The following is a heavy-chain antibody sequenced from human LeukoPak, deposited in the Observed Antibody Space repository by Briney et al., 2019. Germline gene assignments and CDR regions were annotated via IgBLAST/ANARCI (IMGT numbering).Heavy chain of an antibody. V-gene: IGHV3-48*01. D-gene: IGHD6-13*01. Sequence: GGSLRLSCAASEFTFSSYSMNWVRQAPGKGLEWVSYITNSGNSKSYADSVKGRFTISRDNTKNSLYLQMNGLRAEDTAVYYCARALGIAAAGRDGGQGTLVTVSS. CDR2: ITNSGNSK. CDR3: ARALGIAAAGRD. CDR1: EFTFSSYS. J-gene: IGHJ4*02.